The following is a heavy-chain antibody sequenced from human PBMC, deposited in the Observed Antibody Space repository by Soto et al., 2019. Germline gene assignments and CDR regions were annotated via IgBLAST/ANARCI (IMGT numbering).Heavy chain of an antibody. J-gene: IGHJ5*02. CDR2: ISGTSVYI. Sequence: GWSLRLSCVASVFTFSNYDMNWFRQAPGKGLEWVSHISGTSVYIHYADSVKGRFTISRDNAKNSVYLQMDSLRVEDTAVYYCAREGALKPFSSWGQGALVTVSS. V-gene: IGHV3-21*01. CDR1: VFTFSNYD. CDR3: AREGALKPFSS.